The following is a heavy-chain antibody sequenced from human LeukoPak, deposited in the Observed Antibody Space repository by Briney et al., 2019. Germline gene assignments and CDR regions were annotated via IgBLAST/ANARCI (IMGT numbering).Heavy chain of an antibody. CDR3: ARGNITTVTDS. J-gene: IGHJ4*02. Sequence: SGTLSLTCAISGGSISSSNWWTWVRQPPGKGLEWVGEIYLRGNTNYNPSLESRVTISVDESKTQLSLRLESVTAADTAVYYCARGNITTVTDSWGPGTLVTVSS. V-gene: IGHV4-4*02. D-gene: IGHD4-17*01. CDR2: IYLRGNT. CDR1: GGSISSSNW.